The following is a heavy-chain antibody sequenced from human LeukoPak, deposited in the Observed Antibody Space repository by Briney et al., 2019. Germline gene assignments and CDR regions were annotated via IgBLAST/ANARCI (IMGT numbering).Heavy chain of an antibody. CDR1: GGSISSSSYY. J-gene: IGHJ4*02. D-gene: IGHD3-10*01. Sequence: SETLSLTCTVSGGSISSSSYYWSWIRQPAGKGLEWIGRIYTSGSTNYNPSLKSRVTMSVDTSKNQFSLKLSSVTAADTAVYYCARDARDGSGSFDYWGQGTLVTVSS. CDR3: ARDARDGSGSFDY. CDR2: IYTSGST. V-gene: IGHV4-61*02.